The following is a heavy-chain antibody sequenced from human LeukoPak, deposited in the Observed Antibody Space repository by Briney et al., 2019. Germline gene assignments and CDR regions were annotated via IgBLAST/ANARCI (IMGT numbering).Heavy chain of an antibody. CDR2: IKQDESDK. CDR1: GFTFSRYL. V-gene: IGHV3-7*01. CDR3: ARDYYYYMDV. J-gene: IGHJ6*03. Sequence: GXXLRLSCAASGFTFSRYLMTWVRQAPGKGLEWVANIKQDESDKYYVDSVKGRFAISRDNAKNSLYLQMNSLRVEDTAVYYCARDYYYYMDVWGKGTTVTVSS.